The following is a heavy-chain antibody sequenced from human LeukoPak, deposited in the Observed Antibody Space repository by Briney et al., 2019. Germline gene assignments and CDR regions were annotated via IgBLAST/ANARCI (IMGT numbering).Heavy chain of an antibody. CDR2: LHADGIER. CDR1: GFTLSGYW. V-gene: IGHV3-7*01. D-gene: IGHD5-12*01. CDR3: ARGGYSFDY. J-gene: IGHJ4*02. Sequence: GGSLRLSCAASGFTLSGYWMSWVRQAPGKGLEWVARLHADGIERYFVDSVKGRFTISRDNAKNSLYLQMYSLRLDDTAIYYCARGGYSFDYLGQGTLVTVSS.